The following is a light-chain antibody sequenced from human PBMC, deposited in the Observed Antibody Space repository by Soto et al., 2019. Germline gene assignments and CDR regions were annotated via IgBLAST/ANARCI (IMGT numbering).Light chain of an antibody. CDR2: DVS. V-gene: IGLV2-14*01. CDR1: SSDVGGYNY. J-gene: IGLJ1*01. Sequence: QSALTQPASVSGSPGQSITISCTGTSSDVGGYNYVSWYQQHPGKVPKLMIYDVSNRPSGVSNRFSGSKSGNTASLTISGRQAEDEADYYCSSYTRSSLYVFGTGTKLTVL. CDR3: SSYTRSSLYV.